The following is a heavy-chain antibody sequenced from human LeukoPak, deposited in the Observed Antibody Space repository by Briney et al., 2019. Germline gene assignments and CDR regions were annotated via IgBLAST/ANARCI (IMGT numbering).Heavy chain of an antibody. CDR1: GGTFSSYA. CDR2: IIPIFGTA. V-gene: IGHV1-69*13. CDR3: ARALHLYPFDP. D-gene: IGHD2-2*02. Sequence: VASVTVSCTASGGTFSSYAISWVRQAPGQGLEWMGGIIPIFGTANYAQKFQGRVTITADESTSTAYMELNSLRSEDTAVYYCARALHLYPFDPWGQGTLVTVSS. J-gene: IGHJ5*02.